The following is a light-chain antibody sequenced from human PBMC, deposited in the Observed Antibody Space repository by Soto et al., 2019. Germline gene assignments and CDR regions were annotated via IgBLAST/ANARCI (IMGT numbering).Light chain of an antibody. J-gene: IGKJ2*01. CDR3: QQYNDWPLYT. Sequence: EIVMTQSPTIVSVSPGERATLSCRASQSVNSNLAWYQQKPGQAPRLLISGTSTRAPGIAARFSGSGSGTNFTLSIIGLQSADFAVYYCQQYNDWPLYTFGQGTKLEIK. CDR2: GTS. CDR1: QSVNSN. V-gene: IGKV3-15*01.